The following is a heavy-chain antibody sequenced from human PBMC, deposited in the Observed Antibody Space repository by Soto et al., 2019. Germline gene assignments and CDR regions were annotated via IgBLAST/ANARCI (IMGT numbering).Heavy chain of an antibody. CDR1: GGSISSYY. V-gene: IGHV4-59*08. J-gene: IGHJ6*03. D-gene: IGHD6-13*01. CDR2: IYYSGST. CDR3: ATQPYSSSWADYYYYYYMDV. Sequence: SETLSLTCTVSGGSISSYYWSWIRQPPGKGLEWIGYIYYSGSTNYNPSLKSRVTISVDTSKNQFSLKLSSVTAADTAVYYCATQPYSSSWADYYYYYYMDVWGKGTTVTVSS.